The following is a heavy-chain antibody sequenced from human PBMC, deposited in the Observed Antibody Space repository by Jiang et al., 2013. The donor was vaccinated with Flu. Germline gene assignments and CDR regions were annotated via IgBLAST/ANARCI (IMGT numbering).Heavy chain of an antibody. V-gene: IGHV4-4*07. Sequence: PGLVKPSETLSLTCAVSGDSIGNYYWSWVRQPAGKGLEWIGRIYGRMYASGISNYNPSFKGRVTMSVDTSKSQISLKLNSVTAADTAVYYCARAPGGGMDVWGQGTTVTVSS. J-gene: IGHJ6*02. D-gene: IGHD3-10*01. CDR1: GDSIGNYY. CDR2: IYGRMYASGIS. CDR3: ARAPGGGMDV.